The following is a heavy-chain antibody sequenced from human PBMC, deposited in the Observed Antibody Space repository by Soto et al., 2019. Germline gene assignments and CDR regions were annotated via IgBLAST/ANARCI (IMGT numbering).Heavy chain of an antibody. CDR1: GGSISSNY. D-gene: IGHD6-13*01. Sequence: SETLSLTCTVSGGSISSNYWTWIRQPPGKGLEWIGYVYNSGSTNYNPSLKSRVTISEDASKSQFSLKVNSMTAADTAVYYCARYRREAVAGYTLDNWGQGMLVTVSS. J-gene: IGHJ4*02. CDR2: VYNSGST. CDR3: ARYRREAVAGYTLDN. V-gene: IGHV4-59*01.